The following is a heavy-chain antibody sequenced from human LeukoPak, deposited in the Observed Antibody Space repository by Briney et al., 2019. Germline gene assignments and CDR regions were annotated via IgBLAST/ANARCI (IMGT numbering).Heavy chain of an antibody. CDR3: ARGDEAGGHWYFDL. V-gene: IGHV4-59*12. D-gene: IGHD3-10*01. CDR2: ISYSGST. CDR1: GGSISTYY. Sequence: SETLSLTCTVSGGSISTYYWSWIRQPPGKGLEWIGYISYSGSTNYNPSLKSRVTISVDTSKNQFSLKLSSVTAADTAVYYCARGDEAGGHWYFDLWGRGTLVTVSS. J-gene: IGHJ2*01.